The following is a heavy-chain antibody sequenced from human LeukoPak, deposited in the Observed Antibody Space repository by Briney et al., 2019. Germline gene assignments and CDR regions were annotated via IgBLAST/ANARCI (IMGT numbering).Heavy chain of an antibody. D-gene: IGHD3-3*01. CDR2: ISYDGSSK. CDR1: GLDFRTYG. V-gene: IGHV3-30*03. CDR3: ATEECYYGMAV. J-gene: IGHJ6*02. Sequence: GGSLRLSCAASGLDFRTYGMHWVRQAPGKGLEWVAVISYDGSSKYYADSVKGRFTISRDSPENTLYLQMNSLRAEDTAVYHCATEECYYGMAVWGQGTTVTVSS.